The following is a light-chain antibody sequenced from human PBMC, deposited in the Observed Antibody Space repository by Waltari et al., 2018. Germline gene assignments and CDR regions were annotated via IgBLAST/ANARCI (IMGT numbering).Light chain of an antibody. Sequence: QSVLTQPPSVSAAPGQKVTISCSGSSSNIGNYYVSWYHHLPGAAPKLLIYDNNKRPSGIPDRFSASKCGTSATLDITGLQIGDEADYYCATWDNTLRDVVFGGGTKLTVL. J-gene: IGLJ2*01. CDR2: DNN. V-gene: IGLV1-51*01. CDR1: SSNIGNYY. CDR3: ATWDNTLRDVV.